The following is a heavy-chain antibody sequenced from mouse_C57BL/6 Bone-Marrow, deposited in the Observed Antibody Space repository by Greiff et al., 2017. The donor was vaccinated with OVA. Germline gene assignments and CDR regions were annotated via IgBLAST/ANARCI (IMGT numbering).Heavy chain of an antibody. D-gene: IGHD1-1*01. J-gene: IGHJ3*01. CDR3: ARRYYYGIWFSY. CDR2: IYPRSGNT. V-gene: IGHV1-81*01. Sequence: VTLQESGAELARPGASVKLSCKASGYTFTSYGISWVKQRTGQGLEWIGEIYPRSGNTYYNEKFKGQATLTADKSSSTAYMELRSLTSEDSAVYFCARRYYYGIWFSYWGQGTLVTVSA. CDR1: GYTFTSYG.